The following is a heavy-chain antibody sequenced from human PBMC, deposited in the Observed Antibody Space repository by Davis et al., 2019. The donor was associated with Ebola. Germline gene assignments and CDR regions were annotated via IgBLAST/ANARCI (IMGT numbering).Heavy chain of an antibody. D-gene: IGHD3-22*01. CDR2: INHSGST. V-gene: IGHV4-34*01. Sequence: PSETLSLTCAVYGGSFSGYYWSWIRQPPGKGLEWIGEINHSGSTNYNPSLKSRVTISVDTSKNQFSLKLSSVTAADTAAYYCARFPPIGYDSSGTTPDYWGQGTLVTVSS. J-gene: IGHJ4*02. CDR3: ARFPPIGYDSSGTTPDY. CDR1: GGSFSGYY.